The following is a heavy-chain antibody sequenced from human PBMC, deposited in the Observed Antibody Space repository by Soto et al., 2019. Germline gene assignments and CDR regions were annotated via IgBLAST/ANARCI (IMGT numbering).Heavy chain of an antibody. V-gene: IGHV4-61*01. CDR1: GDSVSSGSYF. CDR3: ASYSSGWYDVIY. J-gene: IGHJ4*02. CDR2: IYYSGST. Sequence: QVQLQESGPGLVKPSETLSLTYTVSGDSVSSGSYFWSWIRQPPGRGLEWIGYIYYSGSTNYNPSLKSRVTISVDTSKNQFSLKLSSVTAADTAVYYCASYSSGWYDVIYWGQGTLVTVSS. D-gene: IGHD6-19*01.